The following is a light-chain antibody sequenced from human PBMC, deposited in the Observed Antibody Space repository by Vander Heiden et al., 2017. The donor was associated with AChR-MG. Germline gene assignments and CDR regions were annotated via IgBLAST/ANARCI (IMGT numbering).Light chain of an antibody. Sequence: QSALTQPASVSGSPGQSTTISCTGTSSDVGSYNLVSWYQQHPVEAPKLIIYDVSYRPSGVSSRFSGSKSGNTASLTISGLRAEDEADYYCSSYTGSSTTFGGGTKLTVL. CDR1: SSDVGSYNL. CDR3: SSYTGSSTT. V-gene: IGLV2-14*02. J-gene: IGLJ2*01. CDR2: DVS.